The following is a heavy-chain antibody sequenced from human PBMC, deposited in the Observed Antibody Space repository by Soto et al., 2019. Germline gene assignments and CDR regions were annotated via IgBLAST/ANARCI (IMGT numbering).Heavy chain of an antibody. J-gene: IGHJ4*02. Sequence: SETLSLTCSVSGDSMSTGGYYWTWIRQHPGKGLEWIGHIYTTGTTYYSPSLKSQVTMSIDKSSNRFSLNLNSVTAADTAVYYCSRGRGSTPLRDWGPGALVTVSS. CDR2: IYTTGTT. CDR1: GDSMSTGGYY. V-gene: IGHV4-31*02. CDR3: SRGRGSTPLRD. D-gene: IGHD6-13*01.